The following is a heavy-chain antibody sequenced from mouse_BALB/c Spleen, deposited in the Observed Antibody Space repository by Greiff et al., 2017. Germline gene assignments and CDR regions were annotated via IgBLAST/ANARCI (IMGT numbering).Heavy chain of an antibody. J-gene: IGHJ4*01. D-gene: IGHD2-13*01. CDR3: ARNCCDEAMDY. CDR2: ISSGGST. V-gene: IGHV5-6-5*01. CDR1: GFTFSSYA. Sequence: EVQLVESGGGLVKPGGSLKLSCAASGFTFSSYAMSWVRQTPEKRLEWVASISSGGSTYYPDSVKGRFTISRDNARNILYLQMSSLKSEDTAMYYCARNCCDEAMDYWGQGTSVTVSS.